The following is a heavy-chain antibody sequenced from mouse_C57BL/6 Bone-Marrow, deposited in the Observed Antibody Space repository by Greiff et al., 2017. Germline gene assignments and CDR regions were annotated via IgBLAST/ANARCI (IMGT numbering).Heavy chain of an antibody. V-gene: IGHV6-3*01. J-gene: IGHJ3*01. CDR3: TSFAY. Sequence: EVKLQESGGGLVQPGGSMKLSCVASGFTFSNYWMNWVRQSPEKGLEWVAQIRLKSDNYATHYAESVKGRFTISRDDSKSSVYLQMNNLRAEDTVIYYCTSFAYWGQGTLVTVSA. CDR1: GFTFSNYW. CDR2: IRLKSDNYAT.